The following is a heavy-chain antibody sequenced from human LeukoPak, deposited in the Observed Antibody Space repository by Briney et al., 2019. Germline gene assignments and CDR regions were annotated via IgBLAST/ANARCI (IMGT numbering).Heavy chain of an antibody. J-gene: IGHJ3*02. CDR1: GFTFSSYS. CDR2: ISSSSSYI. Sequence: GRSLRLSCAASGFTFSSYSMNWVRQAPGKGLEWVSSISSSSSYIYYADSVKGRFTISRDNAKNSLYLQMNSLRAEDTAVYYCASSGAVNAFDIWGQGTMVTVSS. V-gene: IGHV3-21*01. CDR3: ASSGAVNAFDI. D-gene: IGHD6-25*01.